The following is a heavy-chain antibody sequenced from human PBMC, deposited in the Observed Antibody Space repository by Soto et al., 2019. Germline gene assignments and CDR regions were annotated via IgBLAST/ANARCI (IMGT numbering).Heavy chain of an antibody. CDR3: ARGTTTSAFSAMDV. D-gene: IGHD1-1*01. CDR1: GFTFSYNA. Sequence: QVQLVESGGGVVQPGRSLRLSCAASGFTFSYNALNWVRQAPGKGLEWVAVISDDGDNKYIAGSVKGRFTISRDNSKNTVSLQINSLRTEDTAMFFCARGTTTSAFSAMDVWGQGTTVTVSS. J-gene: IGHJ6*02. V-gene: IGHV3-30-3*01. CDR2: ISDDGDNK.